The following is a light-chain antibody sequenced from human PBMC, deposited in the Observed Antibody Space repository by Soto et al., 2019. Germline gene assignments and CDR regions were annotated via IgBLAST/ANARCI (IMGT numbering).Light chain of an antibody. V-gene: IGKV4-1*01. CDR1: QTVFYSPNNKNY. Sequence: DIVMTQSPDSLAVSLGERATINCKSSQTVFYSPNNKNYLAWYQQKPRQPPKLLISWASTRESGVPDRFSGSGSGTDFTLTISSLQAEDVAIYYCQQYYTTPRTFGQGTKVEIK. CDR3: QQYYTTPRT. J-gene: IGKJ1*01. CDR2: WAS.